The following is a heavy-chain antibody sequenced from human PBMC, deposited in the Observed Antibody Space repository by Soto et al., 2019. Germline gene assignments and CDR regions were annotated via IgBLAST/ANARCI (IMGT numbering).Heavy chain of an antibody. Sequence: LRVECGAGGVSSSGYSMSWIRQAPGKGLQCLAFIDSRGRTLSYADSVKGRFTISRDNAKNSLYLQMHSLRADDTAVYYCARQAARNYIDSWGQGDVVTVSS. J-gene: IGHJ4*02. V-gene: IGHV3-11*01. D-gene: IGHD6-6*01. CDR3: ARQAARNYIDS. CDR2: IDSRGRTL. CDR1: GVSSSGYS.